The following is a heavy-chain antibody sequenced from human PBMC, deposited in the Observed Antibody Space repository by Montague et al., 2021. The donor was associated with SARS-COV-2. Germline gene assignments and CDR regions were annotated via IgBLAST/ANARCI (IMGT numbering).Heavy chain of an antibody. CDR2: INWDEDQ. J-gene: IGHJ4*02. D-gene: IGHD4-17*01. CDR3: ARSYGDYRDSYFDY. Sequence: PALVKPTQTLTLTCTFSGFSLSNTRMSVGWIRQPPGKALEWLALINWDEDQYYSTSLKTRLTISKDTSKNQVVLTMTNMDPIDTATYYCARSYGDYRDSYFDYWGQGTLVTVSS. V-gene: IGHV2-70*01. CDR1: GFSLSNTRMS.